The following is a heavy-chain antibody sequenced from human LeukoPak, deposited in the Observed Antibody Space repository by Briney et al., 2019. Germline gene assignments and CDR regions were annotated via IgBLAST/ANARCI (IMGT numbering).Heavy chain of an antibody. CDR2: INGSGGST. CDR1: GFTVSSYA. D-gene: IGHD5-18*01. V-gene: IGHV3-23*01. Sequence: QSGGSVRLSCAASGFTVSSYAVSWVLPAPGKELEWGSAINGSGGSTYYAESGKGRFTIARGNSKNTLYLQMNSLRAEATAVYSGAKDYGNVDGYDYWGKGTQVTVSS. CDR3: AKDYGNVDGYDY. J-gene: IGHJ4*02.